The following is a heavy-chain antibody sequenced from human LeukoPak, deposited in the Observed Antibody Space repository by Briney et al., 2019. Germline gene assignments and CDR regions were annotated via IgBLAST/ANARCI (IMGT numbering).Heavy chain of an antibody. D-gene: IGHD3-9*01. J-gene: IGHJ4*02. V-gene: IGHV4-34*01. CDR3: ARVNPGLRYFGY. CDR2: INHSGST. CDR1: GGSFSGYY. Sequence: SETLSLTCAVYGGSFSGYYWSWIRQPPGRGLEWIGEINHSGSTNYNPSLKSRVTISVDTSKNQFSLKLSSVTAADTAVYYCARVNPGLRYFGYWGQGTLVTVSS.